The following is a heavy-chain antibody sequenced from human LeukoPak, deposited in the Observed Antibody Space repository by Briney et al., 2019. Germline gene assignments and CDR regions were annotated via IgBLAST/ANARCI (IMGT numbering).Heavy chain of an antibody. D-gene: IGHD3-9*01. Sequence: GASLRLSCAASGFSLSTYGVSWVRQPPGKGLEWVSGITGTGGSTYYADSVKGRFTVSRDTSKNTLYLQMNSLRAEDTAIYYCAKDHGTAGAGFYYWGQGTLVTVSS. CDR2: ITGTGGST. CDR3: AKDHGTAGAGFYY. V-gene: IGHV3-23*01. CDR1: GFSLSTYG. J-gene: IGHJ4*02.